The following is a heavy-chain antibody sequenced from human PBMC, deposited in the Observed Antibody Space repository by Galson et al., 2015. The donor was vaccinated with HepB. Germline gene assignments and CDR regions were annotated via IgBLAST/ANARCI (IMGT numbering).Heavy chain of an antibody. Sequence: SLRLSCAASGFTFSSYAMSWVRQAPGKGLEWVSAISGSGGSTYYADSVKGRFTISRDNSKNTLYLQMNSLRAEDTAVYYCAKDGDYYDSSGYYKYFQHWGQGTLVTVSS. CDR1: GFTFSSYA. CDR2: ISGSGGST. D-gene: IGHD3-22*01. CDR3: AKDGDYYDSSGYYKYFQH. V-gene: IGHV3-23*01. J-gene: IGHJ1*01.